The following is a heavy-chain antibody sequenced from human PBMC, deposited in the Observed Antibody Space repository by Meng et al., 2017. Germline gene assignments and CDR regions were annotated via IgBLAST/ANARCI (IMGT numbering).Heavy chain of an antibody. V-gene: IGHV4-34*01. D-gene: IGHD5-18*01. CDR2: INHSGST. J-gene: IGHJ5*02. CDR3: AERGYSYVNWFDP. CDR1: GGSFSGYY. Sequence: QGQLRQWGAGLLKPSETLSLTCAVYGGSFSGYYWSWIRQPPGKGLEWIGEINHSGSTNCNPSLKSRVTISVDTSKNQFSLKLSSVTAADTAVYYCAERGYSYVNWFDPWGQGTLVTVSS.